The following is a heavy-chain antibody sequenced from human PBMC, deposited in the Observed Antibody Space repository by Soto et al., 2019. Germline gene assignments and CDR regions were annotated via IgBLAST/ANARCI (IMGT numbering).Heavy chain of an antibody. D-gene: IGHD6-13*01. V-gene: IGHV3-30*18. J-gene: IGHJ4*02. CDR3: AKGPGYSSSWSYFDY. CDR2: ISYDGSNK. Sequence: LRLSCAASGFTFSSYGMHWVRQAPGKGLEWVAVISYDGSNKYYADSVKGRFTISRDNSKNTLYLQMNSLRAEDTAVYYCAKGPGYSSSWSYFDYWGQGTLVTVSS. CDR1: GFTFSSYG.